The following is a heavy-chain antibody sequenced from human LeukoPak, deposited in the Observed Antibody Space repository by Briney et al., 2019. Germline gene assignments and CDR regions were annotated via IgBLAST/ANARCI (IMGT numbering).Heavy chain of an antibody. V-gene: IGHV4-38-2*02. Sequence: PSETLSLTCTVSGYFISSGYFWGWIRQPPGKGLEWIGSIYHSGSTFNNPSLKSRVTISVDTSKNQFSLRLSSVTAADTAVYYCARVRTRYYDILTGFAWGYYFDYWGQGTLVTVSS. J-gene: IGHJ4*02. CDR3: ARVRTRYYDILTGFAWGYYFDY. CDR2: IYHSGST. CDR1: GYFISSGYF. D-gene: IGHD3-9*01.